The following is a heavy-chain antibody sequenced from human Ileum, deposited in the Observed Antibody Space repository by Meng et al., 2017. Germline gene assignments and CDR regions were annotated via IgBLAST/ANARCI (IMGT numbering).Heavy chain of an antibody. CDR1: GGASVNSGDSY. CDR2: IHYRGTT. J-gene: IGHJ4*02. D-gene: IGHD2-8*01. CDR3: ARAPKYCTNAVCSRPLDS. V-gene: IGHV4-30-4*08. Sequence: QVQLQESGPGLVKPSQTPSLTCTVSGGASVNSGDSYWTWIRQHPEKGLEWIGSIHYRGTTFNNPSLMSRSTMSVDTSTNQFSLKLSSVTAADTAVYYCARAPKYCTNAVCSRPLDSWGQGTLVTVSS.